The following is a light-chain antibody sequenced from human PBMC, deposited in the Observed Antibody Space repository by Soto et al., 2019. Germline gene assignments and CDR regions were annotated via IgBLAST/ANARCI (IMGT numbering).Light chain of an antibody. V-gene: IGKV2D-29*02. J-gene: IGKJ5*01. CDR2: EVS. Sequence: DVVMTQTPLSLSVAPGQPASISCKSSQSLLHITGETFVFWYLQKPGQSPQLLIYEVSTRVSGVPARFSGSGSGTDFTLEISRVETDDVGIYYCMQSTQLPPTFGQGTRLGIE. CDR3: MQSTQLPPT. CDR1: QSLLHITGETF.